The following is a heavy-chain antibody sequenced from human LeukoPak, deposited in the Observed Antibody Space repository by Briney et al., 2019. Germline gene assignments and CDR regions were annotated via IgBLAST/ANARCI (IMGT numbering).Heavy chain of an antibody. V-gene: IGHV4-59*01. CDR2: IYYTGNA. J-gene: IGHJ6*04. CDR3: ARTPYSSGRLGGYPYYYMDV. Sequence: SETLSLTCVVSGGCMNDYYWSWVRQSPGKGLDWIGLIYYTGNANYNPSLKSRLTISVDTSKNQLSLRLRSLTAADTAVYFCARTPYSSGRLGGYPYYYMDVWGKGTTVTVTS. D-gene: IGHD3-22*01. CDR1: GGCMNDYY.